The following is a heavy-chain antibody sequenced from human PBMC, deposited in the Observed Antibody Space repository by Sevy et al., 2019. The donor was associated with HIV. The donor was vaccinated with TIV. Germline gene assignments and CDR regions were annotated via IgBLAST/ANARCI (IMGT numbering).Heavy chain of an antibody. D-gene: IGHD3-9*01. V-gene: IGHV3-21*01. Sequence: GGCLRLSCTASGFTFSSYSMNWVRQAPGKGLEWVSSISSSSSYIYYADSVKGRFTISRDNAKNSLYLQMNSLRAEDTAVYYCAREIFHGGAFDIWGQGTMVTVSS. CDR1: GFTFSSYS. CDR3: AREIFHGGAFDI. CDR2: ISSSSSYI. J-gene: IGHJ3*02.